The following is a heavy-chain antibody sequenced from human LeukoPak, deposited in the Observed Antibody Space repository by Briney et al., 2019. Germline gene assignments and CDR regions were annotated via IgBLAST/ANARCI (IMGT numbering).Heavy chain of an antibody. V-gene: IGHV1-8*03. D-gene: IGHD4-11*01. CDR2: MNPNSGNT. Sequence: ASVKVSCKXSGYTFTSYDINWVRQATRQGLEWMGWMNPNSGNTGYAQKFQGRVTITRNTSISTAYMELSSLRSEDTAVYYCARGERDDYSKNFDYWGQGTLVTVSS. J-gene: IGHJ4*02. CDR1: GYTFTSYD. CDR3: ARGERDDYSKNFDY.